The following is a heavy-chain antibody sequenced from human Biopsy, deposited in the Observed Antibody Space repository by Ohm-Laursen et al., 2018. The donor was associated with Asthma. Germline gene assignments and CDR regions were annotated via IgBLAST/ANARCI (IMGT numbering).Heavy chain of an antibody. CDR1: GFSFSNFA. Sequence: RSLRLSCAAPGFSFSNFAIHWVRQAPGKGLEWVGVISKDASTQDYADSVKGRFTISRDNSKNTLYLQMNSLRAEDTALYYCGRERSYMVDYWGQGTLVIVSS. CDR2: ISKDASTQ. J-gene: IGHJ4*02. V-gene: IGHV3-30*07. CDR3: GRERSYMVDY. D-gene: IGHD3-10*01.